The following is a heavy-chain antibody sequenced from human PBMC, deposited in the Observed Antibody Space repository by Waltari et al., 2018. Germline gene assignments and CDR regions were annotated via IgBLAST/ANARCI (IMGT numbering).Heavy chain of an antibody. CDR1: GYSFTSFW. J-gene: IGHJ4*02. D-gene: IGHD3-10*01. V-gene: IGHV5-51*01. CDR3: ARHTGASPGDD. Sequence: EVQLVQSGEEVKKPGESLTISGQGSGYSFTSFWVGWVRQVPGKGLEWMGTIYPSDSDTRYSPSFQGQVTISADKAINTAYLHWNSLKASDTGIYYCARHTGASPGDDWGQGTLVTVSS. CDR2: IYPSDSDT.